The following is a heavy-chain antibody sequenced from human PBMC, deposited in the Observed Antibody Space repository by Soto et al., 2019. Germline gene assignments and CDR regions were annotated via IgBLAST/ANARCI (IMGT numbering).Heavy chain of an antibody. CDR2: INHSGST. V-gene: IGHV4-34*01. J-gene: IGHJ5*02. CDR3: ARGRVDYCSGGSCYDP. Sequence: SDTLSLTFCIYGWPFSVSYWSWIRQPPGKGLEWIGEINHSGSTNYNPSLKSRVTISVDTSKNQFSLKLSSVTAADTAVYYCARGRVDYCSGGSCYDPWGQGTLVTVS. CDR1: GWPFSVSY. D-gene: IGHD2-15*01.